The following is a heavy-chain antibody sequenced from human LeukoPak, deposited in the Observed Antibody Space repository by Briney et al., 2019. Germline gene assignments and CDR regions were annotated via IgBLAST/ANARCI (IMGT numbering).Heavy chain of an antibody. CDR2: IYSGGST. CDR1: GFTVSGNY. V-gene: IGHV3-66*01. D-gene: IGHD2/OR15-2a*01. Sequence: GGSLRLSCAASGFTVSGNYMTWVRQSPGKGLEWVSDIYSGGSTYYADSLKGRFTISRDNSKNTLYLQMSSLRAEDTAVYYCATTFGGAYTAFDYWGQGALVTVSS. J-gene: IGHJ4*02. CDR3: ATTFGGAYTAFDY.